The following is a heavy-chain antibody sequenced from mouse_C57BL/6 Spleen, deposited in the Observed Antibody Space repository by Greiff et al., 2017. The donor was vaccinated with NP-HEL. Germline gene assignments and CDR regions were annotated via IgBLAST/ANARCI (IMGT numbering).Heavy chain of an antibody. D-gene: IGHD3-3*01. CDR2: IDPEDGDT. CDR1: GFNIKDYY. J-gene: IGHJ4*01. Sequence: VQLQQSGAELVKPGASVKLSCTASGFNIKDYYMHWVKQRTEQGLEWIGRIDPEDGDTKYAPKFQGKATITADTSSNTAYLQLSSLTSEDTAVYYCAKGPVILFYAMDYWGQGTSVTVSS. V-gene: IGHV14-2*01. CDR3: AKGPVILFYAMDY.